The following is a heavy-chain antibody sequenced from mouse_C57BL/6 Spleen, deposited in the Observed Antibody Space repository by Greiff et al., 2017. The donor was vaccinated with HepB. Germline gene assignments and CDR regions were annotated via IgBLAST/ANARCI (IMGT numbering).Heavy chain of an antibody. CDR3: AREGSYDYDRAMDY. V-gene: IGHV1-81*01. CDR1: GYTFTSYG. CDR2: IYPRSGNT. J-gene: IGHJ4*01. Sequence: QVQLQQSGAELARPGASVKLSCKASGYTFTSYGISWVKQRTGQGLEWIGEIYPRSGNTYYNEKFKGKATLTADKSSSTAYMELRSLTSEDSAVYFCAREGSYDYDRAMDYWGQGTSVTVSS. D-gene: IGHD2-4*01.